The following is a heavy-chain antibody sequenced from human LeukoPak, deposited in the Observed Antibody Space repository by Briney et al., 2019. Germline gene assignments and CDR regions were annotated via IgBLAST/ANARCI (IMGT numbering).Heavy chain of an antibody. CDR2: ISSTGSNI. CDR1: GFTFSTYE. J-gene: IGHJ4*02. Sequence: GGSLRLSCAASGFTFSTYEMNWVRQAPGKGLEWVSYISSTGSNIYYADSVKGRFTISRDNAKNSLYLLMNSLRTEDTAVYYCAATYYYDGSGDYWGEGTLVSVCS. D-gene: IGHD3-22*01. V-gene: IGHV3-48*03. CDR3: AATYYYDGSGDY.